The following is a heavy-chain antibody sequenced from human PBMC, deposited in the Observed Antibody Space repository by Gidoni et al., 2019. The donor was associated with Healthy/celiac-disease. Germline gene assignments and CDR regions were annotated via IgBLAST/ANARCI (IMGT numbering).Heavy chain of an antibody. D-gene: IGHD6-19*01. CDR2: ITSKTDGGTT. J-gene: IGHJ4*02. Sequence: EVQLVESGGGLVKPGGSLRLSFAASGFPFSNAWMNWVRQAPGKGLEWVGRITSKTDGGTTDYAAPVKGRFTISRDDSKNTLYLQMNSLKTEDTAVYYCTTDSHQQWLVQGYWGQGTLVTVSS. V-gene: IGHV3-15*07. CDR1: GFPFSNAW. CDR3: TTDSHQQWLVQGY.